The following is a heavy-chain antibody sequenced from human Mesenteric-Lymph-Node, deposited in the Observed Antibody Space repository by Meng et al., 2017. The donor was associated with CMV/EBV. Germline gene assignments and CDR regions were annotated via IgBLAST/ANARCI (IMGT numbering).Heavy chain of an antibody. CDR1: FTFSSYT. J-gene: IGHJ1*01. Sequence: FTFSSYTMNWVRQAPGKGLEWISSISYSSIYIYYANSVKGRFTVSRDDAKNSLYLEMDSLRADDTAVYYCAKEEYSSGWYGFRYFQHWGQGTLVTVSS. CDR2: ISYSSIYI. CDR3: AKEEYSSGWYGFRYFQH. D-gene: IGHD6-19*01. V-gene: IGHV3-21*01.